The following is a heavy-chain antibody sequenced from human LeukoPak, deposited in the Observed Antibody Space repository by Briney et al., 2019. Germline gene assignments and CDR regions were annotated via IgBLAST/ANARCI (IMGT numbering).Heavy chain of an antibody. CDR2: IIPIFGTA. J-gene: IGHJ4*02. CDR3: ARADARYYYDSSGYYPFDY. D-gene: IGHD3-22*01. CDR1: GGTFSSYA. V-gene: IGHV1-69*13. Sequence: SVKVSCKASGGTFSSYAISWVRQAPGQGLEWMGGIIPIFGTANYAQKFQGRVTITADESTSTAYMELSSLRSEDTAVYYCARADARYYYDSSGYYPFDYWGQGTLVTVSP.